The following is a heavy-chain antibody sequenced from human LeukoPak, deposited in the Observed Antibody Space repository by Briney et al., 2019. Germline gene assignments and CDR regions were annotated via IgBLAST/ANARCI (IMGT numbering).Heavy chain of an antibody. V-gene: IGHV3-30-3*01. D-gene: IGHD3-10*01. J-gene: IGHJ5*02. CDR1: GFTFSSYA. Sequence: GGSLRLSCAASGFTFSSYAMHWVRQAPGKGLEWVAVISYDGSNKYYADSVKGRFTISRDNSKNTLYLQMNSLRAEDTAVYYCARDGGVRGQWGNWFDPWGQGTLVTVSS. CDR2: ISYDGSNK. CDR3: ARDGGVRGQWGNWFDP.